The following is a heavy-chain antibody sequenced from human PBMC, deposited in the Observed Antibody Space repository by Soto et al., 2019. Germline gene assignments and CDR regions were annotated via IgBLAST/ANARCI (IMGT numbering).Heavy chain of an antibody. J-gene: IGHJ4*02. V-gene: IGHV3-30*18. CDR2: ISYDGSNK. Sequence: GGSLRLSCAASGFTFSSYGMHWVRQAPGKGLEWVAVISYDGSNKYYADSVKGRFTISRDNSKNTLYLQMNSLRAEDTAVYYCAKDSIVATMWLRGPDYWGQGTLVTVSS. CDR1: GFTFSSYG. D-gene: IGHD5-12*01. CDR3: AKDSIVATMWLRGPDY.